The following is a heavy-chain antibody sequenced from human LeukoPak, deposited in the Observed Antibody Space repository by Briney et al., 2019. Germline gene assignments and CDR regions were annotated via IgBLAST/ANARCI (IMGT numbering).Heavy chain of an antibody. CDR3: ARVFGRNAYSRSSFDY. CDR2: INPSSGGT. CDR1: GYTFTGYY. D-gene: IGHD6-6*01. J-gene: IGHJ4*02. V-gene: IGHV1-2*02. Sequence: GASVKVSCKASGYTFTGYYMHWVRQAPGQGLEWMGWINPSSGGTNYTQKFQGRVTMTRDTSISTAYMELSRLRSDDTAVYYCARVFGRNAYSRSSFDYWGQGTLVTVSS.